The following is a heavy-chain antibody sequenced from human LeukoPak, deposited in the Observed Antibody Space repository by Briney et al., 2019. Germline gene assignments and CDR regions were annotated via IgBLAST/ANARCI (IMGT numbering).Heavy chain of an antibody. J-gene: IGHJ6*02. Sequence: GGSLRLSCAASGFTFSGYWMHWVRHAPGKGLVWVSRINSDGSSTSYADSVKGRFTISRDNAKNTLYLQMNSLRAEDTAVYYCARNLGGYSYGYLYYYYGMDVWGQGTTVTVSS. CDR3: ARNLGGYSYGYLYYYYGMDV. CDR2: INSDGSST. D-gene: IGHD5-18*01. V-gene: IGHV3-74*01. CDR1: GFTFSGYW.